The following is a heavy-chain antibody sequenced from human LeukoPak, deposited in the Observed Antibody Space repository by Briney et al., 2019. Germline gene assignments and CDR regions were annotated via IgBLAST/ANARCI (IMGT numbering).Heavy chain of an antibody. Sequence: RAGGSLRLSCAASGFTFSSYAMSWVRQAPGKGLEWVSAISGSGGSTYYADSVKGRFTISRDNSKNTLYLQMNSLRAEDTAVYYCARDLADSSSSFFDYWGQGTLVTVSS. D-gene: IGHD6-6*01. CDR3: ARDLADSSSSFFDY. V-gene: IGHV3-23*01. CDR1: GFTFSSYA. J-gene: IGHJ4*02. CDR2: ISGSGGST.